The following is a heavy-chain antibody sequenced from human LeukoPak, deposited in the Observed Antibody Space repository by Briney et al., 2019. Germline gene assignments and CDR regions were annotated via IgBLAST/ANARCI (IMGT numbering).Heavy chain of an antibody. CDR2: IYYSGST. D-gene: IGHD3-3*01. CDR1: GGSISSSSYY. J-gene: IGHJ4*02. V-gene: IGHV4-39*01. Sequence: SETLSLTCTVSGGSISSSSYYWGWIRQPPGKGLEWIGSIYYSGSTYYNPSLKSRVTISVDTSKNQFSLKLSSVTAADTAVYYCARLGDFWSGYQFDYWGQGTLVTVSS. CDR3: ARLGDFWSGYQFDY.